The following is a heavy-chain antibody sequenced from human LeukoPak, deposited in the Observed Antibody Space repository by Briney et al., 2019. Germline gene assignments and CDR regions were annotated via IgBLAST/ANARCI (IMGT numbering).Heavy chain of an antibody. Sequence: PGGSLRLSCAASGFTFSSYAMSWVRQAPGKGLEWVSFIYSGGSTHYSDSVKGRFTISRDNSKNTLYLQMNSLRAEDTAVYYCAKDQRFTAGGQGTLVTVSS. CDR2: IYSGGST. D-gene: IGHD2-21*02. J-gene: IGHJ4*02. V-gene: IGHV3-23*01. CDR3: AKDQRFTA. CDR1: GFTFSSYA.